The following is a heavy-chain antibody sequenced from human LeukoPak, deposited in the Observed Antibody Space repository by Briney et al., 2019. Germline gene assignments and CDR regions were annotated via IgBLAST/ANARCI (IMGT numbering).Heavy chain of an antibody. CDR2: ISSSSSYI. J-gene: IGHJ4*03. D-gene: IGHD5-18*01. V-gene: IGHV3-21*01. CDR3: ARDLGRGYSYGGGYFDY. Sequence: XAXXXXXEWVSSISSSSSYIYYADSVKGRLTISRDNAKNSLYLQMNSLRAEDTAVYYCARDLGRGYSYGGGYFDYWG.